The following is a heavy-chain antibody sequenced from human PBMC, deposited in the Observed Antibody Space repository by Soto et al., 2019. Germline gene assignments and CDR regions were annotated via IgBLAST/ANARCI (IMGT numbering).Heavy chain of an antibody. Sequence: GGSLRLSCAASGFTFSSYAMHWVRQAPGKGLEWVAVISYDGSNKYYADSVKGRFTISRDNSKNTLYLQMNSLRAEDTAVYYCARDEGCCSSTSCYATHYYYYYGMDVWGQGTTVTVSS. CDR2: ISYDGSNK. V-gene: IGHV3-30-3*01. D-gene: IGHD2-2*01. CDR1: GFTFSSYA. CDR3: ARDEGCCSSTSCYATHYYYYYGMDV. J-gene: IGHJ6*02.